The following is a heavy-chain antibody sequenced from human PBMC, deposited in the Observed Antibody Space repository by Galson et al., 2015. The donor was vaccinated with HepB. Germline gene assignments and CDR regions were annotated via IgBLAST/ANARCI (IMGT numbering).Heavy chain of an antibody. V-gene: IGHV3-30*18. D-gene: IGHD3-10*02. J-gene: IGHJ5*02. Sequence: SLRLSCAASGFTFSASGIHWVRQAPGKGLEWVAVISYDGSYKNYGDSVKGRFTISRDNSKNTLYLQMSSLRAEDTALYFCAKLGAYVPNGMAWGRGTLVTVPS. CDR2: ISYDGSYK. CDR3: AKLGAYVPNGMA. CDR1: GFTFSASG.